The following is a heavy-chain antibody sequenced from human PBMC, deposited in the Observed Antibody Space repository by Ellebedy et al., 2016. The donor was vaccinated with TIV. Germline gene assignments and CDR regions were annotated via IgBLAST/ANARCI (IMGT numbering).Heavy chain of an antibody. D-gene: IGHD1-1*01. V-gene: IGHV3-30-3*01. J-gene: IGHJ4*02. CDR1: GFTFSSYA. Sequence: GGSLRLXXAASGFTFSSYAKHWVRQAPGKGLEWVAVISYDGSNKYYADSVKGRFTISRDNSKNSLYLQMNSLRAEDTAVYYCARMLPTGSLFDYWGQGTLVTVSS. CDR3: ARMLPTGSLFDY. CDR2: ISYDGSNK.